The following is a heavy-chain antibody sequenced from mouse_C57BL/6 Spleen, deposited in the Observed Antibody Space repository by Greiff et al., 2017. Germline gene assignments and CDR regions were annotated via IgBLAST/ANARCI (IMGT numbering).Heavy chain of an antibody. Sequence: QVQLQQSGAELARPGASVKLSCKASGYTFTSYGISWVKQRTGQGLEWIGEIYPRSGNTYYNEKFKGKVTLAADKSSSHAYMELRSLASEDSAVYFCARDYGGDAMDDWGQGTSVTVSS. CDR2: IYPRSGNT. D-gene: IGHD1-1*02. V-gene: IGHV1-81*01. J-gene: IGHJ4*01. CDR3: ARDYGGDAMDD. CDR1: GYTFTSYG.